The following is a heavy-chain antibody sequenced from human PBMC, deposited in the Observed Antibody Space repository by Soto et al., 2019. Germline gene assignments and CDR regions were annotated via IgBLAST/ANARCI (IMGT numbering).Heavy chain of an antibody. CDR1: GFTFDDYA. Sequence: EVQLVASGGGLVQPGRSLRLSCAASGFTFDDYAMHWVRQAPGKGLEWVSGISWNSGSIGYADSVKGRFTISRDNAKNSLYLQMTSLRAEDTALYYCAKDGSSSWYVSWFDPWGQGTLVTVSS. CDR2: ISWNSGSI. CDR3: AKDGSSSWYVSWFDP. J-gene: IGHJ5*02. V-gene: IGHV3-9*01. D-gene: IGHD6-13*01.